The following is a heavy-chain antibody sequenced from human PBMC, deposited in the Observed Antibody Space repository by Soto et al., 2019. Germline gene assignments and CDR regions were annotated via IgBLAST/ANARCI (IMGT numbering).Heavy chain of an antibody. Sequence: GASVKVSCKASDYTFTNYGLSWVRQAPGRGLEWMGWISAYNGDTNSAQRLQGRLTMTTDTSTSTACMELRSLRSDDTAVYYCARTYSKYFSSSESDYWGQGTLVTVSS. D-gene: IGHD6-6*01. J-gene: IGHJ4*02. V-gene: IGHV1-18*01. CDR2: ISAYNGDT. CDR3: ARTYSKYFSSSESDY. CDR1: DYTFTNYG.